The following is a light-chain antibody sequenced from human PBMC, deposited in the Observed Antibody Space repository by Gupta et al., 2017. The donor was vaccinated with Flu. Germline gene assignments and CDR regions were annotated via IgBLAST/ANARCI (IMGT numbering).Light chain of an antibody. CDR1: NSDVGGCNL. CDR3: SSYTDSSTLYLV. J-gene: IGLJ2*01. CDR2: DVS. Sequence: TSSWTGTNSDVGGCNLVSWYQQHPGEAPKLIMYDVSDRPSGVSNRFSGSKSGKTASLTISGLQPEDEGNYYCSSYTDSSTLYLVFGGGTRLAVL. V-gene: IGLV2-14*04.